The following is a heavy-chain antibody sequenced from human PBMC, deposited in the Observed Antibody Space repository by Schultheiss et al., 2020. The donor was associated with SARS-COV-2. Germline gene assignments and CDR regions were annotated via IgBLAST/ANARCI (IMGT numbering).Heavy chain of an antibody. CDR3: ARDWGARANWGSNFDH. Sequence: ASVKVSCKASGYTFTSYAMHWVRQAPGQRLEWMGWINAGNGERKFSPKFQGRVTFTGDASASTGYMELRSLTSEDTAVYYCARDWGARANWGSNFDHWGPGTLVTVSS. CDR1: GYTFTSYA. J-gene: IGHJ4*02. V-gene: IGHV1-3*01. CDR2: INAGNGER. D-gene: IGHD7-27*01.